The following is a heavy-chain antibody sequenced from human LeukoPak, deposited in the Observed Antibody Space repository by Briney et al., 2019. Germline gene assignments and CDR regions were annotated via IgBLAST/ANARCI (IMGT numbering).Heavy chain of an antibody. V-gene: IGHV3-15*01. CDR3: TTEDIVVVPAANY. J-gene: IGHJ4*02. Sequence: PGGSLRLSCAASGFTFSNAWMSWVRQAPGKGLEWVGRIKSKTDGGTTDYAAPVKGRFTISRDSSKNTLYLQMNSLKTEDTAVYYCTTEDIVVVPAANYWGQGTLVTVSS. D-gene: IGHD2-2*01. CDR2: IKSKTDGGTT. CDR1: GFTFSNAW.